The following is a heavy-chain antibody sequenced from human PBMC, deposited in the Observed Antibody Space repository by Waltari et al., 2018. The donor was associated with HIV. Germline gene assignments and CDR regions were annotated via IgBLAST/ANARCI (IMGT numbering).Heavy chain of an antibody. Sequence: QVQLQESGPGLVKPSETLSLTCTVSGGSISSYYWRWIRQPAGKGLEWIGRIYTSGSTNYNPSLKSRVTMSVDTSKNQFSLKLSSVTAADTAVYYCARDLPYGYQVRYYGMDVWGQGTTVTVSS. CDR3: ARDLPYGYQVRYYGMDV. V-gene: IGHV4-4*07. J-gene: IGHJ6*02. D-gene: IGHD5-18*01. CDR2: IYTSGST. CDR1: GGSISSYY.